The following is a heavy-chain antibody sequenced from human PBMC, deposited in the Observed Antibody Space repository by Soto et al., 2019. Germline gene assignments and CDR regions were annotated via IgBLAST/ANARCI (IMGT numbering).Heavy chain of an antibody. CDR3: ARGGAMGVDY. J-gene: IGHJ4*02. CDR2: IYFDGITT. V-gene: IGHV3-74*01. D-gene: IGHD1-26*01. CDR1: GFAFNTHW. Sequence: GGSLRLSCTASGFAFNTHWMHWVRQAPGKGLVWVSRIYFDGITTNYADSVKGRLTVSRDNAKSTVYLHVNTLRDEDTAVYYCARGGAMGVDYWGQGTLVTVYS.